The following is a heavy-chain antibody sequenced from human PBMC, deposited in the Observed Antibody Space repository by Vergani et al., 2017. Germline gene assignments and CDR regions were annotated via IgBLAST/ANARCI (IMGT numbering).Heavy chain of an antibody. J-gene: IGHJ4*02. CDR3: ARETAAVAGVGVDY. CDR1: GFTFSSYE. CDR2: ISSSGSTI. D-gene: IGHD6-19*01. Sequence: EVQLVESGGGLVQPGGSLRLSCAASGFTFSSYEMNWVRQAPGKGLEWVSYISSSGSTIYYADSVKGRFTISRDNAKNSLYLQMNSLRSEDTAVYYCARETAAVAGVGVDYWGQGTLVTVSS. V-gene: IGHV3-48*03.